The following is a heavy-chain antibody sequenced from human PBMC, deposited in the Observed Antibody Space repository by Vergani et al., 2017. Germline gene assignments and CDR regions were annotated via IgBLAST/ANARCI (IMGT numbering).Heavy chain of an antibody. CDR3: AKERGYGSLDY. V-gene: IGHV3-7*01. D-gene: IGHD1-1*01. Sequence: EVQLVESGGGLVQPGGSLRLSCAASGFTFSSYWMSWVRQAPGKGLEWVANIKQDGSEKYYVDSVKGRFTISRDNSKNTLYLQMNSLRAEDTAVYYCAKERGYGSLDYWGQGTLVTVSS. CDR2: IKQDGSEK. CDR1: GFTFSSYW. J-gene: IGHJ4*02.